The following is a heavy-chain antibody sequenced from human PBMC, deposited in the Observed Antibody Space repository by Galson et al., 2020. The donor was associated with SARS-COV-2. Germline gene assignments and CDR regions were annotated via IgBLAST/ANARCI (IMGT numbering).Heavy chain of an antibody. CDR2: ISYDRSNK. V-gene: IGHV3-30*01. CDR1: GFTFSSYA. CDR3: ARPMWIVAGAFDI. D-gene: IGHD2-15*01. J-gene: IGHJ3*02. Sequence: GGSLRLSCAASGFTFSSYAMHWVRQAPGKGLEWVAVISYDRSNKYYADSVKGRFTISRDNSKNTLYLQMNSLRAEDTAVYYCARPMWIVAGAFDIWGQGTMVTVSS.